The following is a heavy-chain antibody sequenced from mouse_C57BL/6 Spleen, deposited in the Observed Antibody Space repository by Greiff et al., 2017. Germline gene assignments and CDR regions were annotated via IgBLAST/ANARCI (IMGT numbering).Heavy chain of an antibody. J-gene: IGHJ4*01. V-gene: IGHV5-12*01. CDR1: GFTFSDYY. CDR3: ARQDGYYAMDY. Sequence: EVMLVESGGGLVQPGGSLKLSCAASGFTFSDYYMYWVRQTPEKRLEWVAYISNGGGSTYYPDTLKGRFTISRDNAKNTLYLQMRRLKSEDTAMDYCARQDGYYAMDYWGQGTSVTVSS. D-gene: IGHD2-3*01. CDR2: ISNGGGST.